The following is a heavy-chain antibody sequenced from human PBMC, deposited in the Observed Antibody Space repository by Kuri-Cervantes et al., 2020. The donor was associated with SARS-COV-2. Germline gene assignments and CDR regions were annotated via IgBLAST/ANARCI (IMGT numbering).Heavy chain of an antibody. CDR3: ARDFQYCTNGVCYTGNMDY. J-gene: IGHJ4*02. D-gene: IGHD2-8*01. CDR1: GFTFSSYW. V-gene: IGHV3-7*01. CDR2: IKRDGSEK. Sequence: GESLKISCAASGFTFSSYWMSWVRQAPGKGLEWVANIKRDGSEKYYVDSVKGRFTISRDNAKNSLYLQMNSLRAEDTAVYYCARDFQYCTNGVCYTGNMDYWGQGTLVTVSS.